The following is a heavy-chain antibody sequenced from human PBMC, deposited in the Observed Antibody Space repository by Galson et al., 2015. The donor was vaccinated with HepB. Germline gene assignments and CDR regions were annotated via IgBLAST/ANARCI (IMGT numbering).Heavy chain of an antibody. Sequence: SVKVSCKASGYTFTSYYMHWVRQAPGQGLEWMGIINPSGGSTSYAQKFQGRVTMTRDTSTSTVYMELSSLRSEDTAVYYCARDRGGYDHYNWFDPWGQGTLVTVSS. D-gene: IGHD5-12*01. CDR2: INPSGGST. V-gene: IGHV1-46*01. CDR3: ARDRGGYDHYNWFDP. J-gene: IGHJ5*02. CDR1: GYTFTSYY.